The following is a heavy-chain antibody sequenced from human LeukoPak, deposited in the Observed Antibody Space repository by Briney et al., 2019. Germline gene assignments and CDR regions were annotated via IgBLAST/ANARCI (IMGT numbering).Heavy chain of an antibody. CDR3: AKDGAHFYDYVWGSYRVDY. CDR1: GFTFSSYS. D-gene: IGHD3-16*02. Sequence: PGGSLRLSCAASGFTFSSYSMNWVRQAPGKGLEWVSYISSSSSTIYYADSVKGRFTISRDNAKNSLYLQMNSLRAEDAAIYYCAKDGAHFYDYVWGSYRVDYWGQGTLVTVSS. CDR2: ISSSSSTI. J-gene: IGHJ4*02. V-gene: IGHV3-48*01.